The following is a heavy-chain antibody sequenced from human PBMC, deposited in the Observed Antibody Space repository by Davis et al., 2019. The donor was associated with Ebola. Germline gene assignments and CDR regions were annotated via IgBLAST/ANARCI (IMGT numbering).Heavy chain of an antibody. CDR1: GYTFTSYG. CDR2: IIPIFGTA. Sequence: SVKVSCKASGYTFTSYGISWVRQAPGQGLEWMGWIIPIFGTAIYAQKFQGRVTITADKSTSTAYMELSSLRSEDTAVYYCARSTADYGDYWFDPWGQGTLVTVSS. CDR3: ARSTADYGDYWFDP. V-gene: IGHV1-69*06. D-gene: IGHD4-17*01. J-gene: IGHJ5*02.